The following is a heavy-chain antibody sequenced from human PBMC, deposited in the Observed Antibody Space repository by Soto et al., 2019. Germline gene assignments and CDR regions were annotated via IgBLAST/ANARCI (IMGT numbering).Heavy chain of an antibody. CDR3: AHYTTNTDMDV. CDR1: GFSLSTSGVG. J-gene: IGHJ6*03. Sequence: QITLKESRPTLVEPTQTLTLTCTFSGFSLSTSGVGVGWVRQPPGKALEWLALLYWDDDRRYNPSLNNRLTITKDTSKTQVVRTMTNMGPVDTGTYYCAHYTTNTDMDVWGTGTTVTVSS. CDR2: LYWDDDR. D-gene: IGHD1-1*01. V-gene: IGHV2-5*02.